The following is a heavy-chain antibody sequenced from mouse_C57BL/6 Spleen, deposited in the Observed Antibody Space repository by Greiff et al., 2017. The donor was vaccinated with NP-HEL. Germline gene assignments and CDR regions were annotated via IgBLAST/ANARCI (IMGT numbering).Heavy chain of an antibody. CDR3: ARGSTTVVAEGFAY. CDR2: IDPNSGGT. CDR1: GYTFTSYW. J-gene: IGHJ3*01. Sequence: VQLQQSGAELVKPGASVKLSCKASGYTFTSYWMHWVKQRPGRGLEWIGRIDPNSGGTKYNEKFKSKATLTVDKPSSTAYMQLSSLTSEDSAVYYLARGSTTVVAEGFAYWGQGTLVTVSA. D-gene: IGHD1-1*01. V-gene: IGHV1-72*01.